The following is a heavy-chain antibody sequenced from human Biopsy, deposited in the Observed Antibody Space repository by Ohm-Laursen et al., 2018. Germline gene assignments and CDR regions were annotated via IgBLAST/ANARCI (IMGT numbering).Heavy chain of an antibody. J-gene: IGHJ1*01. CDR2: FDREERKT. V-gene: IGHV1-24*01. Sequence: ASVKVSCKVSGYTLTELSIHWVRQTGGKGLEWMGGFDREERKTVYAQKFQDRVTVAADTSTSTATMELRSLRPDDTAVYYCATKLTGYFHHWGQGTLVIVSS. D-gene: IGHD3-9*01. CDR1: GYTLTELS. CDR3: ATKLTGYFHH.